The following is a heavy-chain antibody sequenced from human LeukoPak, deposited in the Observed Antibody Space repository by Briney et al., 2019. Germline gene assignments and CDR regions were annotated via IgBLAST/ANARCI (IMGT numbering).Heavy chain of an antibody. CDR3: ARAANYYDSSGPSDNWFDP. CDR2: INPNSGGT. D-gene: IGHD3-22*01. J-gene: IGHJ5*02. Sequence: GASVKVSCKASGYTFTGYYMHWVRQAPGQGLEWMGWINPNSGGTNYAQKFQGRVTMTRDTSISTAYMELSRLRSDDTAVYYCARAANYYDSSGPSDNWFDPWGQGTLVTVSS. V-gene: IGHV1-2*02. CDR1: GYTFTGYY.